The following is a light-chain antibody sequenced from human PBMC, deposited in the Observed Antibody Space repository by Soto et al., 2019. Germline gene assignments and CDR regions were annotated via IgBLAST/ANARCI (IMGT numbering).Light chain of an antibody. J-gene: IGLJ2*01. CDR3: AAWDDSLSGVV. V-gene: IGLV1-47*01. Sequence: QSVLTQPPSASGTPGQRVTISCSGSSSNIGSNYVYWYQQLPGTVPQLLIYRNSERPSGVPDRFSGSKSGTSASLAISGLRSEDEDDYYCAAWDDSLSGVVFGGGTKLTVL. CDR1: SSNIGSNY. CDR2: RNS.